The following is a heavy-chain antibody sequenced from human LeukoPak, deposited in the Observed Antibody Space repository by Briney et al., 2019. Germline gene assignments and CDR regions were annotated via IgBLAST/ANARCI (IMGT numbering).Heavy chain of an antibody. D-gene: IGHD3-10*01. CDR1: GFTFSSYG. Sequence: GGSLRLSCAASGFTFSSYGMSWVRQAPGKGLEWVSAISGSGGSTYYADSVKGRFTISRDNSKNTLYLQMNSLRAEDTAVYYCAKVFRRGGTIDYWGQGTLVTVSS. CDR3: AKVFRRGGTIDY. V-gene: IGHV3-23*01. CDR2: ISGSGGST. J-gene: IGHJ4*02.